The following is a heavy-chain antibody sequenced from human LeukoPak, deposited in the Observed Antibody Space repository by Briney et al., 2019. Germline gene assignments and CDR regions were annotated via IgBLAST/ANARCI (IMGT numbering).Heavy chain of an antibody. D-gene: IGHD6-13*01. CDR3: VRDLRSSSWSYYFDY. J-gene: IGHJ4*02. CDR1: GDSIREYY. Sequence: PSETLSLTCTVSGDSIREYYWSWIRQPPGKGLEWIGYVFYSGSTNYNPSLKSRVTTSVDTSKNQLSLKLSSVTAADTAVYYCVRDLRSSSWSYYFDYWGQGTLVTVSS. V-gene: IGHV4-59*01. CDR2: VFYSGST.